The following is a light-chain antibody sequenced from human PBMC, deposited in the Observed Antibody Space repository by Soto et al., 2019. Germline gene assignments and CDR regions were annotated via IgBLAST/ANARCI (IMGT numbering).Light chain of an antibody. CDR3: LSKTSSISYV. Sequence: LTQPASVSGSPGQSITISCTGTTSDVGGYNYVSWYQQHPGKVPKLLIHEVSNRPSGVSNRFSGSKSGNTASLTISGPQAEDEADYYCLSKTSSISYVFGTGTKVTVL. CDR2: EVS. V-gene: IGLV2-14*01. J-gene: IGLJ1*01. CDR1: TSDVGGYNY.